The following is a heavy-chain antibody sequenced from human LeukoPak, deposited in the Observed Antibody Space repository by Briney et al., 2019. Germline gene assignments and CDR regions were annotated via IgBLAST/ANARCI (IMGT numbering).Heavy chain of an antibody. J-gene: IGHJ5*02. CDR3: ARDSTYHCSSTGCSFDP. CDR1: GYTFTSYY. Sequence: ASVKVSCKASGYTFTSYYMHWVRQAPGQGLEWMGIINPSGGSTSYAQKFQGRVTMTRDTSTSTVYMELSSLRSEDTAVYYCARDSTYHCSSTGCSFDPWGQGTLVTVSS. CDR2: INPSGGST. D-gene: IGHD2-2*01. V-gene: IGHV1-46*01.